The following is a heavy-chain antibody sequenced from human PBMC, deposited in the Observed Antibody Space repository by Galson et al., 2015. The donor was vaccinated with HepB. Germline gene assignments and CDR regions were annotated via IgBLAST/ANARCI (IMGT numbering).Heavy chain of an antibody. CDR3: ARSRRTSSVTIGFDI. V-gene: IGHV3-72*01. D-gene: IGHD4-17*01. J-gene: IGHJ3*02. Sequence: SLRLSCAASGFTFSDHYMDWVRQAPGKGLEWVGRTRNKANSYTTEYAASVKGRFTISRDDSKNSLYLQMNSLKTEDTAVYYCARSRRTSSVTIGFDIWGQGTMVTVSS. CDR2: TRNKANSYTT. CDR1: GFTFSDHY.